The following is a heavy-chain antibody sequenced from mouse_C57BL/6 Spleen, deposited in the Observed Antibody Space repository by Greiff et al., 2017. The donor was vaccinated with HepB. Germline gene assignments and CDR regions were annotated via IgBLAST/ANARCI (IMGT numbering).Heavy chain of an antibody. V-gene: IGHV1-15*01. CDR2: IDPETGGT. Sequence: QVQLQQSGAELVRPGASVTLSCKASGYTFTDYEMHWVKQTPVHGLEWIGAIDPETGGTAYNQKFKGKAILTADKSSSTAYMELRSLTSEDSAVYYCTRNPVVASRYFDYWGQGTTLTVSS. J-gene: IGHJ2*01. D-gene: IGHD1-1*01. CDR3: TRNPVVASRYFDY. CDR1: GYTFTDYE.